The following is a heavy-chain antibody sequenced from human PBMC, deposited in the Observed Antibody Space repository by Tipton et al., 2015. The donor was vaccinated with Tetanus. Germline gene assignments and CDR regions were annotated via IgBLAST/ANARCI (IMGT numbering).Heavy chain of an antibody. V-gene: IGHV3-23*01. CDR3: AKEITNIGKPLFDP. D-gene: IGHD1-14*01. J-gene: IGHJ2*01. Sequence: SLRLSCAASGFTFTNYAMSWVRQAPGKGLEWVAGVVGNGDTYYADSVKGRFTISRDNSKRTLSLQLNSLRVEDTAVYFCAKEITNIGKPLFDPWGRGSLVSVSS. CDR2: VVGNGDT. CDR1: GFTFTNYA.